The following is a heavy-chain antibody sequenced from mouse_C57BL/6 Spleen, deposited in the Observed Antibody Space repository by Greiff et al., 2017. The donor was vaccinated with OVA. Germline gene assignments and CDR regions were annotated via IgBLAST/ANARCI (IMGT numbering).Heavy chain of an antibody. D-gene: IGHD3-3*01. V-gene: IGHV1-61*01. CDR1: GYTFTSYW. J-gene: IGHJ3*01. CDR3: ARPYDSGAVFAY. Sequence: QVQLQQPGAELVRPGSSVKLSCKASGYTFTSYWMDWVKQRPGQGLEWIGNIYPSGSETHYNQKFKDKATLTVDTSSSTVYMQLSSLTSEDSAVYCCARPYDSGAVFAYWGQGTPVTVSA. CDR2: IYPSGSET.